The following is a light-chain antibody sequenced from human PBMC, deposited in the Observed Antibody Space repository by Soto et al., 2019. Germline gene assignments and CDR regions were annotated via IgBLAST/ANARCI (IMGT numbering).Light chain of an antibody. CDR1: SSDIGAYDH. CDR2: DVT. J-gene: IGLJ2*01. CDR3: SSHASGSTLI. Sequence: QSVLTQPASVSGSPGQSTTISCTGTSSDIGAYDHVSWYQQHPGEVPKLIIYDVTVRPSGVSSRFSGSKSGYTAPLTISGLQAEDEADYYCSSHASGSTLIFGGGTQLTVL. V-gene: IGLV2-14*03.